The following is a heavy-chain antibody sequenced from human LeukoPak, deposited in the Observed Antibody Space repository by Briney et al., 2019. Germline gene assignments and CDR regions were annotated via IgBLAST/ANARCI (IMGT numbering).Heavy chain of an antibody. J-gene: IGHJ5*02. D-gene: IGHD3-22*01. Sequence: SETLSLTCAVYGGSFSGYYWSWIRQPPGKGLEWIGEINHSGSTNYNPSLKSRVTISVDTSKNQFSLKLSSVTAADTAVYYCARGKYYYDSSSSYRYFDPWGQGTLVTVSS. CDR1: GGSFSGYY. CDR3: ARGKYYYDSSSSYRYFDP. CDR2: INHSGST. V-gene: IGHV4-34*01.